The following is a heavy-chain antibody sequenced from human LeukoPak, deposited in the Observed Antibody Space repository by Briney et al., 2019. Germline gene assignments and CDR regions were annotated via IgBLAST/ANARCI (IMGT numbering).Heavy chain of an antibody. J-gene: IGHJ4*02. CDR2: INPNSGGT. CDR3: ARGTRGSYSSIHD. V-gene: IGHV1-2*02. CDR1: GYTFSDYY. Sequence: GASVKVSCKASGYTFSDYYIHWVRQAPGQGLEWVGWINPNSGGTDSAQKLQGRVTMTRDTSISATYMELRTLTSDDTAVYCCARGTRGSYSSIHDWGQGTLVTVSS. D-gene: IGHD1-26*01.